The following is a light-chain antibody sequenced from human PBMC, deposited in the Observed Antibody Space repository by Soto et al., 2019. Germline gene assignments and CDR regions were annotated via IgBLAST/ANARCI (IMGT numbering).Light chain of an antibody. V-gene: IGKV1-5*03. CDR3: QQYNTYSRT. J-gene: IGKJ1*01. CDR1: QSISSW. Sequence: DIQMTQSPSTLSGSVGDRVTITCRASQSISSWLAWYQQKPGKAPKLLIYKASSLESGVPSRFSGSGSGAEFTLTISSLQTDEFATYYCQQYNTYSRTFGQGTKVDIK. CDR2: KAS.